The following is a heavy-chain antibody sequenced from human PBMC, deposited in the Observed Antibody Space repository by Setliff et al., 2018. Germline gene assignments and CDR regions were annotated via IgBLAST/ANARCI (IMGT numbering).Heavy chain of an antibody. CDR2: ISSSGSTI. CDR3: AREGVGVRFYYAYMDV. V-gene: IGHV3-48*03. D-gene: IGHD3-10*01. Sequence: PGGSLRLSCAASGFTFSSYEMNWVRQAPGKGLEWVSYISSSGSTIYYADSVKGRFTISRDNAKNSLYLQMNSLRAEDTAVYYCAREGVGVRFYYAYMDVWGKGTTVTVSS. CDR1: GFTFSSYE. J-gene: IGHJ6*03.